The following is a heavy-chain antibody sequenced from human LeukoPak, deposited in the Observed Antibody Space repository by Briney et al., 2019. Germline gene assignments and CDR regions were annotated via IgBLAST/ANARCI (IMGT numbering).Heavy chain of an antibody. CDR2: ISAYNGNT. J-gene: IGHJ6*02. V-gene: IGHV1-18*01. Sequence: GASVKVSCKASGYTFTSYGISWVRQAPGQGLEWMGWISAYNGNTNYAQKLQGRVTMTTDTSTSTAYMELRSLRPDDTAVYYCARYDILTGYYGMHVWGQGTTVTVSS. D-gene: IGHD3-9*01. CDR1: GYTFTSYG. CDR3: ARYDILTGYYGMHV.